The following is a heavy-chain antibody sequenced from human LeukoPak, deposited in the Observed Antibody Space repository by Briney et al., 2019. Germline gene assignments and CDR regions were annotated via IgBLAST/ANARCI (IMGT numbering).Heavy chain of an antibody. V-gene: IGHV3-7*01. CDR2: IKHDGSEK. J-gene: IGHJ4*02. D-gene: IGHD3-3*01. Sequence: GGSLRLSCAVSVFTFSNYRMSWVREAPGRGLEWVANIKHDGSEKYYVDSVKGRFTISRDNAKNSLYLQMNSLRAEDTAVYYCARSWPKRDDFWSEVSYYWGQGTLVTVSS. CDR3: ARSWPKRDDFWSEVSYY. CDR1: VFTFSNYR.